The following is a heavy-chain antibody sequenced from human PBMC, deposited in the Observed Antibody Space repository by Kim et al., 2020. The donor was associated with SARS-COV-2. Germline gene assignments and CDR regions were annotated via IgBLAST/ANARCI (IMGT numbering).Heavy chain of an antibody. Sequence: SETLSLTYTVSGGSISSYYWSWIRQPPGKGLEWIGYIYYSGSTNYNPSLKSRVTISVDTSKNQFSLKLSSVTAADTAVYYCARRIAAAGFDYWGQGTLVTVSS. J-gene: IGHJ4*02. CDR1: GGSISSYY. CDR2: IYYSGST. V-gene: IGHV4-59*08. D-gene: IGHD6-13*01. CDR3: ARRIAAAGFDY.